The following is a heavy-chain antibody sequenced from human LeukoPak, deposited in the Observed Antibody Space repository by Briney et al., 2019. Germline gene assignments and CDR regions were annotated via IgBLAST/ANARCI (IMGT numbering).Heavy chain of an antibody. V-gene: IGHV4-39*01. CDR1: GDSITNGGYY. CDR3: ARESDTAMVTDYYYYGMDV. D-gene: IGHD5-18*01. J-gene: IGHJ6*02. CDR2: VHHSGRT. Sequence: PSETLSLTCTVSGDSITNGGYYWSWIRQHPGRGLEWIGHVHHSGRTYYNPSLKSRVTISVDTSKNQFSLKLSSVTAADTAVYYCARESDTAMVTDYYYYGMDVWGQGTTVTVSS.